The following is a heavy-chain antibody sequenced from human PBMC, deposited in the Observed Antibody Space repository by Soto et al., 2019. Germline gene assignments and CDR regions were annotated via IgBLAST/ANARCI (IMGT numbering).Heavy chain of an antibody. CDR1: GGSISSYY. J-gene: IGHJ6*03. D-gene: IGHD6-19*01. V-gene: IGHV4-59*01. Sequence: PSETLSLTCTVPGGSISSYYWSWIRQPPGKGLEWIGYIYYSGSTNYNPSLKSRVTISVDTSKNQFSLKLSSVTAADTAVYYCARDLYGSSGWYSWDYYYCYMDVWGKGTTVTVSS. CDR3: ARDLYGSSGWYSWDYYYCYMDV. CDR2: IYYSGST.